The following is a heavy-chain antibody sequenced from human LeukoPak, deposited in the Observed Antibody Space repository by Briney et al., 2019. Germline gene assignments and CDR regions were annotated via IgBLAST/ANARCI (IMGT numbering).Heavy chain of an antibody. V-gene: IGHV1-2*02. J-gene: IGHJ5*02. CDR1: GYTFTGYY. CDR3: ARDRRRHIVVVPAALLHHPYFDP. D-gene: IGHD2-2*01. CDR2: INPNSGGT. Sequence: ASVKVSCKASGYTFTGYYMHWVRQAPGQGLEWMGWINPNSGGTNYAQKFQGRVTMTRGTSISTAYMELSRLRSDDTAVYYCARDRRRHIVVVPAALLHHPYFDPWGQGTLVTVSS.